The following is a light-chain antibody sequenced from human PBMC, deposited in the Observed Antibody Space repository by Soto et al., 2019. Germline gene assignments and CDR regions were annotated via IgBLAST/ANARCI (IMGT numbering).Light chain of an antibody. CDR1: SSDVGNYIF. V-gene: IGLV2-14*01. CDR3: SSYTSSSTLYV. Sequence: QSALTQPASVSGSPGQSITISCTGTSSDVGNYIFVSWYRQHPGKAPKLMIYDINNRPSGVSNRFSGSKSGNTASLTISGLQAEDEADYYCSSYTSSSTLYVFGTGTKLTVL. J-gene: IGLJ1*01. CDR2: DIN.